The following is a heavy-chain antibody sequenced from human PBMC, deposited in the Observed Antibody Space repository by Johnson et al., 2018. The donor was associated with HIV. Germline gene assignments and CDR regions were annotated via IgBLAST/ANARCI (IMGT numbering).Heavy chain of an antibody. Sequence: QVQLVESGGGLVQPGGSLKLSCAASGFTFSTYAMHWVRQAPGKGLEWVAFIRYDGSRKHYADSVKGRFTISRDNSKNTMYLQMNSLRAEDTAVYYCATEGYGSGTYGAFDIWGQGTMVTVSS. CDR3: ATEGYGSGTYGAFDI. D-gene: IGHD3-10*01. CDR1: GFTFSTYA. V-gene: IGHV3-30*02. J-gene: IGHJ3*02. CDR2: IRYDGSRK.